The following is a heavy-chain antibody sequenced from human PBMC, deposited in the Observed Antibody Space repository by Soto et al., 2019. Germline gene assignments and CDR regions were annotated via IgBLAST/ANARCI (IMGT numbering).Heavy chain of an antibody. V-gene: IGHV5-10-1*01. J-gene: IGHJ6*02. CDR3: AILHIVVVPAAMSWTQYYGMDV. D-gene: IGHD2-2*01. CDR1: GYSFTSYW. CDR2: IDPSDSYT. Sequence: GASLKISCKRSGYSFTSYWIRSVRQMPGKGLEWMGRIDPSDSYTNYSPSFQGHVTISADKSISTAYLQWSSLKASDTAMYYCAILHIVVVPAAMSWTQYYGMDVWGQGTTVTVSS.